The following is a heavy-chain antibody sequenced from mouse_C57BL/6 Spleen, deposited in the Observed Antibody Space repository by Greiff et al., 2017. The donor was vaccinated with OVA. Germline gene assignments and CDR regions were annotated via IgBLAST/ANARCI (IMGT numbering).Heavy chain of an antibody. D-gene: IGHD4-1*01. CDR2: IYPGDGDT. Sequence: QVQLQQSGPELVKPGASVKISCKASGYAFSSSWMNWVKQRPGKGLEWIGRIYPGDGDTTSNGKFKGNATRTADKSTSTAYMQLSSLTAEDSAVDTCARRGNWDYFDYWGQGTTLTVSS. J-gene: IGHJ2*01. CDR3: ARRGNWDYFDY. V-gene: IGHV1-82*01. CDR1: GYAFSSSW.